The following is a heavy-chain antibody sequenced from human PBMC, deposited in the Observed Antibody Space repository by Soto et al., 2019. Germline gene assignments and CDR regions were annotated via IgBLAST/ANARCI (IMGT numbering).Heavy chain of an antibody. J-gene: IGHJ6*03. CDR1: GGSISSYY. V-gene: IGHV4-59*08. Sequence: SETLSLTCTVSGGSISSYYWSWIRQPPGKGLEWIGYIYYSGSTNYNPSLKSRVTISVDTSKNQFSLKLSSVTAADTAVYYCSMVYATHYYYYYLDVWGKGTTVTVSS. CDR3: SMVYATHYYYYYLDV. D-gene: IGHD2-8*01. CDR2: IYYSGST.